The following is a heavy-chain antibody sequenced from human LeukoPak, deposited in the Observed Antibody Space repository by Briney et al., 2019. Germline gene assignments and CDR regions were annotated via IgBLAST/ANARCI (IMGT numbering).Heavy chain of an antibody. CDR3: ARWGYYYDSSGDDAFDI. V-gene: IGHV1-46*01. CDR2: INPSGGST. J-gene: IGHJ3*02. D-gene: IGHD3-22*01. Sequence: GASVKVSCKASGYTFTSYYMHWVRQAPGQGLEWMGIINPSGGSTSYAQKFQGRVTMTRDTSTSTVYMELSSLRSEDTAVYYCARWGYYYDSSGDDAFDIWGQGTMVTVSS. CDR1: GYTFTSYY.